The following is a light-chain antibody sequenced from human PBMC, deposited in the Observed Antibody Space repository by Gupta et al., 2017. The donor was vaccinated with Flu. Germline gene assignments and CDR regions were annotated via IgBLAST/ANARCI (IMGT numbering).Light chain of an antibody. V-gene: IGKV3-11*01. CDR1: QSVSSC. CDR2: DAS. Sequence: EIVLTQSPATLSVSPGERATLSCRASQSVSSCLAWYQQNPGQAPRLLIYDASNRATGIPARFSGSGSGTDFTLTISSLEPADFAVYYCQQRSNWPPGFTFGQGTKLEIK. CDR3: QQRSNWPPGFT. J-gene: IGKJ2*01.